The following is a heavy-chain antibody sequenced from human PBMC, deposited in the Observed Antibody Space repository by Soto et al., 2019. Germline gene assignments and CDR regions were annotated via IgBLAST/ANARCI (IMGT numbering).Heavy chain of an antibody. Sequence: QVQLVQSGAEVKKPGASVKVSCKVSGYTLTELSMHWVRQAPGKGLEWMGGFDPEDGETIYAQKFQGRVTMTEDTSSDTAYMELSSLRSEDTAVYYCATDITTSSASWNWWWFDPWGQGTLVTVSS. V-gene: IGHV1-24*01. CDR2: FDPEDGET. CDR3: ATDITTSSASWNWWWFDP. J-gene: IGHJ5*02. D-gene: IGHD2-2*01. CDR1: GYTLTELS.